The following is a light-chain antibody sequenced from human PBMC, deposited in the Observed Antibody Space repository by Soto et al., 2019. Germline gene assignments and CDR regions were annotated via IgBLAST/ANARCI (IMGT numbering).Light chain of an antibody. V-gene: IGKV3-11*01. CDR3: QQRSNWPRT. CDR2: DAS. CDR1: QRVSSY. J-gene: IGKJ1*01. Sequence: VVLTQSPATLSLSPGERATLSCRASQRVSSYLAWYQQKPGQAPRLLIYDASNRATGIPARFSGSGSGTDFTLSISSLEPEDFAVYYCQQRSNWPRTFGQRTKVDI.